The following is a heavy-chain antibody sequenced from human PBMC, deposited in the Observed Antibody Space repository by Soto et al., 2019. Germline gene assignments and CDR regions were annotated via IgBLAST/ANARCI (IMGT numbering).Heavy chain of an antibody. CDR3: AWGNSSGWYPDY. CDR1: GGSISSGGYY. J-gene: IGHJ4*02. Sequence: QVQLQESGPGLVKPSQTLSLTCTVSGGSISSGGYYWSWIRQHPGKGLEWIGYIYYSGSTYYNPSLKIRVTISVDTSKNQFSLKLSSVTAADTAVYYCAWGNSSGWYPDYWGQGTLVTVSS. D-gene: IGHD6-19*01. V-gene: IGHV4-31*03. CDR2: IYYSGST.